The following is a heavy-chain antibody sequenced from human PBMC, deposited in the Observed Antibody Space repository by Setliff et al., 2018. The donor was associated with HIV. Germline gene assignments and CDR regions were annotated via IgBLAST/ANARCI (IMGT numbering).Heavy chain of an antibody. V-gene: IGHV4-38-2*02. CDR3: ARLSGGMVPNY. J-gene: IGHJ4*02. Sequence: SETLSLTCSVSGYSLSSGYYWGWVRQPPGKGLEWIGSIHHSGTAYDNPSLKSRVTISVDPSKNQILLRLSSVTAADTAVYYCARLSGGMVPNYWGQGTLVTVSS. CDR1: GYSLSSGYY. D-gene: IGHD3-10*01. CDR2: IHHSGTA.